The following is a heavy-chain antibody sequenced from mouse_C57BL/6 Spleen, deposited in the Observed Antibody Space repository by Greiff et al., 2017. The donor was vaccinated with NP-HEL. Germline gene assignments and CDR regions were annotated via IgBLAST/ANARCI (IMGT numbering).Heavy chain of an antibody. CDR1: GYTFTSYW. Sequence: QVHVKQSGAELVKPGASVKLSCKASGYTFTSYWMQWVKQRPGQGLEWIGEIDPSDSSTNYTQKFKGKATLTVDTSSSTAYMQLSSLTSEDSAVYYCARSGLGYGSRGDAMDYWGQGTSVTVSS. CDR3: ARSGLGYGSRGDAMDY. CDR2: IDPSDSST. V-gene: IGHV1-50*01. J-gene: IGHJ4*01. D-gene: IGHD1-1*01.